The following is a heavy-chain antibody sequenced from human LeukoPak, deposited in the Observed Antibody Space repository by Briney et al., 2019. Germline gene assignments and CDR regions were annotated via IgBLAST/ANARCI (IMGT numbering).Heavy chain of an antibody. CDR2: TYYKSKWYN. Sequence: SQTPSVTCGISGDSVSGNSGTWNWIRQSPSRGLEWLGRTYYKSKWYNDYAVSVKSRITINPDTSNNQFSLQLDSVSPEDTAVYFCGRGWPKTGIEYWGQGTLVTVSS. CDR3: GRGWPKTGIEY. CDR1: GDSVSGNSGT. J-gene: IGHJ4*02. V-gene: IGHV6-1*01.